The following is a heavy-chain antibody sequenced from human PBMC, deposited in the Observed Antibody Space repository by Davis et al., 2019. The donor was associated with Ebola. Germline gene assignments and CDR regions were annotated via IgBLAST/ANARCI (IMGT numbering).Heavy chain of an antibody. Sequence: GESLKISCEASGFTFSNYWMSWVRQSPGKGLEWVANINQDGSQKYYVDSVKGRFTISRDNAKNSLYLQMNSLRAEDTAVYYCTRGSTGSWGQGTLVTVSS. V-gene: IGHV3-7*03. J-gene: IGHJ5*02. CDR1: GFTFSNYW. CDR2: INQDGSQK. CDR3: TRGSTGS. D-gene: IGHD2-8*02.